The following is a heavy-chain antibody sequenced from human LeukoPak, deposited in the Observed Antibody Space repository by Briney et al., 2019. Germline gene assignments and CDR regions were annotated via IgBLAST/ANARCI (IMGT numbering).Heavy chain of an antibody. CDR2: IDEDGDEI. J-gene: IGHJ4*02. CDR3: VTDGDKWNDFEY. V-gene: IGHV3-7*01. Sequence: GASLRLSCAASGFSFSNFWMHWVRQAPGKGLEWVAIIDEDGDEIKYVDSVKGRFTLSRDNARNSVYLQMNSLRTEDTALYYCVTDGDKWNDFEYWGQGTLVTVSS. CDR1: GFSFSNFW. D-gene: IGHD1-1*01.